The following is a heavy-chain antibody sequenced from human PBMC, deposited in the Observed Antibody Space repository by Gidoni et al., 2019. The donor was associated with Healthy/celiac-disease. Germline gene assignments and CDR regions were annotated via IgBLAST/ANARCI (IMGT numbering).Heavy chain of an antibody. CDR3: AKDRGRLWFGESLDY. V-gene: IGHV3-23*01. D-gene: IGHD3-10*01. CDR2: ISCRGGST. J-gene: IGHJ4*02. CDR1: GFAFSRDA. Sequence: EVQLLESGGGLVPPGGSLRLSCAASGFAFSRDAMSWVRQAPGKGLEWGLAISCRGGSTYHADSVKGRFTISRDNANNPLYLQMNSLRAEDTAVYYCAKDRGRLWFGESLDYWGQGTLVTVSS.